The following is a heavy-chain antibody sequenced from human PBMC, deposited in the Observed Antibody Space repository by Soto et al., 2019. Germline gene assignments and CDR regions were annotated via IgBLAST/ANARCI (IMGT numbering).Heavy chain of an antibody. D-gene: IGHD2-2*01. CDR2: FDPEDGET. V-gene: IGHV1-24*01. CDR3: ATDRRGDVEVPAAMSNWFDP. CDR1: GYTLTELS. J-gene: IGHJ5*02. Sequence: GASVKVSCKVSGYTLTELSIHWVRQAPGKGLEWMGGFDPEDGETIYAQKFQGRVTMTEDTSTDTAYMELSSLRSEDTAVYYCATDRRGDVEVPAAMSNWFDPWGQGTLVTVSS.